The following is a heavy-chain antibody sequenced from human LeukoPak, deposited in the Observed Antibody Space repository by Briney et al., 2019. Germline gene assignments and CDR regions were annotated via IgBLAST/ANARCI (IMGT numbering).Heavy chain of an antibody. V-gene: IGHV3-30*18. CDR2: ISFDGSNK. CDR1: GFTFSSYG. J-gene: IGHJ4*02. CDR3: AKGKGRYCGSTSCYEFDY. D-gene: IGHD2-2*01. Sequence: GRSLRLSCAASGFTFSSYGIHWVRQAPGKGLEWVAVISFDGSNKYYADSVKGRFTISRDNSKNTLYLQMDSLRAEDTAVYYCAKGKGRYCGSTSCYEFDYWGQGTLVTVSS.